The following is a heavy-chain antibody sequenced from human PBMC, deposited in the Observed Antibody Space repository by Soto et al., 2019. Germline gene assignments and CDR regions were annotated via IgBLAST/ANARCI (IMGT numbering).Heavy chain of an antibody. D-gene: IGHD3-10*01. V-gene: IGHV3-23*01. J-gene: IGHJ4*02. CDR3: AKGEYGSGSFLYYFDY. CDR2: ISGSGGST. CDR1: GFTFSSYA. Sequence: GGSLRLSCAASGFTFSSYAMSWVRQAPGKGLEWVSAISGSGGSTYYADSVKDRFTISRDNSKNTLYLQMNSLRAEDTAVYYCAKGEYGSGSFLYYFDYWGQGTLVTVSS.